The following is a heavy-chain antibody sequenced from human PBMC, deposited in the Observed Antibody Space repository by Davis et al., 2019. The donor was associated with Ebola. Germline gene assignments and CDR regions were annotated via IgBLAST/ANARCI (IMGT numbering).Heavy chain of an antibody. CDR2: IYYSGST. CDR3: TRHRDYFDFDY. Sequence: PSETLSLTCTVSGGSISSYYWSWIRQPPGKGLEWIGYIYYSGSTNYNPSLKSRVTISVDTSKNQFSLKLSSVTAADTAVYYCTRHRDYFDFDYWGQGTLVTVSS. D-gene: IGHD2/OR15-2a*01. CDR1: GGSISSYY. J-gene: IGHJ4*02. V-gene: IGHV4-59*08.